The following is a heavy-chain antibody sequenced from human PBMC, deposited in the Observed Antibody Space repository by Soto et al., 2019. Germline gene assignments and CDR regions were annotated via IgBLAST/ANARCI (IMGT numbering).Heavy chain of an antibody. J-gene: IGHJ1*01. CDR3: AVVLGYCSGGSCFHTEYFQH. D-gene: IGHD2-15*01. V-gene: IGHV4-59*01. Sequence: QVQLQESGPGLVKPSETLSLTCTVSGGSISSYYWSSIRQPPGKGLEWIGYIYYSGSTNYNPSLKSRVTISVDTSKNQFSLKLSSVTAADTAVYYCAVVLGYCSGGSCFHTEYFQHWGQGTLVTVSS. CDR1: GGSISSYY. CDR2: IYYSGST.